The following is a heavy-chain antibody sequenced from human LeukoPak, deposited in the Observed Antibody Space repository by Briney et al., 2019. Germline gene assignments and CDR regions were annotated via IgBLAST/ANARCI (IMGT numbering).Heavy chain of an antibody. V-gene: IGHV4-34*01. D-gene: IGHD6-13*01. CDR1: GVSFSGYY. Sequence: SETLSLTCAVYGVSFSGYYWSWTRQPPGKGREWFGEINHSGSTNYNPSLKSRVTISVDTSKNQFSLELSSVTAADTAVYYCANTAAGTYYYYMDVWGKGTTVTVSS. CDR2: INHSGST. CDR3: ANTAAGTYYYYMDV. J-gene: IGHJ6*03.